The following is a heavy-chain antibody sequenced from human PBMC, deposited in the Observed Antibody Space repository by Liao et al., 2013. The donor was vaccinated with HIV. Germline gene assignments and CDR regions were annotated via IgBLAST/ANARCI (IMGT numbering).Heavy chain of an antibody. CDR2: INHGGST. CDR3: TSERAAAVAEYVQH. CDR1: GGSFSGYY. Sequence: QVRLQQWGAGLLKPSETLSLTCDVYGGSFSGYYWSWIRQPPGKGLEWIGEINHGGSTNYNPSLKSRVIISIDTSKNQFSLRLSSVTAADTAVYYCTSERAAAVAEYVQHWGQGTLVTVSS. J-gene: IGHJ1*01. D-gene: IGHD6-13*01. V-gene: IGHV4-34*01.